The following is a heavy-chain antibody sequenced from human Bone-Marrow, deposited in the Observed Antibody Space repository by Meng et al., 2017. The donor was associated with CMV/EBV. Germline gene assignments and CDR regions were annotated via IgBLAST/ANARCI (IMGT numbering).Heavy chain of an antibody. D-gene: IGHD5-24*01. CDR3: ARERWGVGNWFDP. CDR2: ISSSGSTI. Sequence: GESLKISCAASGFTFSSYSMNWVRQAPGKGLEWVSYISSSGSTIYYADSVKGRFTISRDNAKNSLYLQMNSLRAEDTAVYYCARERWGVGNWFDPWGQGTLVTVSS. J-gene: IGHJ5*02. CDR1: GFTFSSYS. V-gene: IGHV3-48*04.